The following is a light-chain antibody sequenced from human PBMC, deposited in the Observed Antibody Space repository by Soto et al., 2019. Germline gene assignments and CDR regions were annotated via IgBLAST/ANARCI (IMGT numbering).Light chain of an antibody. CDR3: SSYTSSSTLVV. V-gene: IGLV2-14*01. CDR1: SSDVGGYNY. CDR2: EVS. J-gene: IGLJ1*01. Sequence: QSALTQPASVSGSPGQSITISCTETSSDVGGYNYVSWYQQHPGKAPKLMIFEVSNRPSGVSNRFSGSKSGNTASLTISGLQAADEADYYCSSYTSSSTLVVFGTGTKLTVL.